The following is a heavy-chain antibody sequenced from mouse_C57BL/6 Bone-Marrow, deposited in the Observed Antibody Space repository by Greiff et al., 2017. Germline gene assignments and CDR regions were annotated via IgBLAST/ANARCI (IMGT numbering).Heavy chain of an antibody. D-gene: IGHD6-1*01. CDR2: ISYSGST. CDR3: ARGAEGYYAMDY. CDR1: GYSITSGYD. Sequence: EVKLVESGPGMVKPSQSLSLTCTVTGYSITSGYDWHWIRHFPGNKLEWMGYISYSGSTNYNPSLKSRISITHHTSKNHFFLKLDSVTTEDTATYYCARGAEGYYAMDYWGQGTSVTVSS. J-gene: IGHJ4*01. V-gene: IGHV3-1*01.